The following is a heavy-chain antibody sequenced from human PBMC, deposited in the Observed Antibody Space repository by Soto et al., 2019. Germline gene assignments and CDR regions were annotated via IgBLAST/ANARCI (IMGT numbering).Heavy chain of an antibody. CDR3: ARSPNPLGYCSGGSCYYYFDY. J-gene: IGHJ4*02. CDR2: IIPIFGTA. D-gene: IGHD2-15*01. Sequence: SVKVSCKASGGTFSSYAISWVRQAPGQGLEWMGGIIPIFGTANYAQKFQGRVTITADESTSTAYMELSSLRSEDTAMYYCARSPNPLGYCSGGSCYYYFDYWGQGTLVTVSS. CDR1: GGTFSSYA. V-gene: IGHV1-69*13.